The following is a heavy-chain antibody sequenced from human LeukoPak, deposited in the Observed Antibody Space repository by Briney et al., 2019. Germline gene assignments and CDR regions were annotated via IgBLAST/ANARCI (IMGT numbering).Heavy chain of an antibody. CDR1: GGSISSNEYF. J-gene: IGHJ4*02. V-gene: IGHV4-39*01. D-gene: IGHD2-15*01. Sequence: SETLSLTCTVSGGSISSNEYFWGWIRQPPGKELEWIANIFYTGSTFYNPSLKTRVTISVDTSSNQFSLKLNSVTAADTAVYYCARDYLGSHDYWGQGTLVTVSS. CDR2: IFYTGST. CDR3: ARDYLGSHDY.